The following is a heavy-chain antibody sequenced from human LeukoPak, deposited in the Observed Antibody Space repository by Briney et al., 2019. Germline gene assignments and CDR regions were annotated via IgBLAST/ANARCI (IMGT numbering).Heavy chain of an antibody. V-gene: IGHV3-21*01. CDR3: ARIPLSPMTTVTTFLDGAFDI. Sequence: GGSLRLSCAASGFTFSSYSMNWVRQAPGKGLEWVSSISSSSSYIYYADSVKGRFTISRDNAKNSLYLQMDSLRAEDTAVYYCARIPLSPMTTVTTFLDGAFDIWGQGTMVTVSS. CDR1: GFTFSSYS. CDR2: ISSSSSYI. D-gene: IGHD4-17*01. J-gene: IGHJ3*02.